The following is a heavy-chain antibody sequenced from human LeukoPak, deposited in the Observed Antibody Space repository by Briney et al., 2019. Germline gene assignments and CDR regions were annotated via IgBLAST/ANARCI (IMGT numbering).Heavy chain of an antibody. V-gene: IGHV4-59*01. CDR1: GGSISNYY. J-gene: IGHJ3*02. CDR3: ARGEWELDAFDI. D-gene: IGHD1-26*01. CDR2: IYYSGST. Sequence: SETLSLTCTVSGGSISNYYWRLIRQPPGKGLEWIGYIYYSGSTNYNPSLKSRVTISVDTSKNQFSLKLSSVTAADTAVYYCARGEWELDAFDIWGQGTMVTVSS.